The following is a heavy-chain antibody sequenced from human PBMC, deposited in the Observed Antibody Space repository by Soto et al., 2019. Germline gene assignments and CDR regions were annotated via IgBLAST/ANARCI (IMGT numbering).Heavy chain of an antibody. V-gene: IGHV4-30-4*01. Sequence: SETLPVTCTASGDSISSGNKYWSWIRQPPGKGLEWIGYIFSSGTTYYNPSLKSRLTMSLDASQNQFSLKLNSLTDADTAVYFCARVPSPFDYYYAMDVWGQGTTVTVS. D-gene: IGHD3-16*01. CDR1: GDSISSGNKY. CDR2: IFSSGTT. J-gene: IGHJ6*02. CDR3: ARVPSPFDYYYAMDV.